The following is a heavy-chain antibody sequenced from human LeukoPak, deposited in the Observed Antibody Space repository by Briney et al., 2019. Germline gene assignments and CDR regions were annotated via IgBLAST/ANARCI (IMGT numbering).Heavy chain of an antibody. CDR2: LRNDGSER. Sequence: GGSLRLPCTASGFTFSSNGMHWVRQAPGKGLEWVAYLRNDGSERDHADSVKGRFTISRDNSKNTLYLQMNSLRPEDTAVYYCAKDKYSSTSIDWWGPGTLVTVSS. D-gene: IGHD6-13*01. J-gene: IGHJ4*02. CDR3: AKDKYSSTSIDW. CDR1: GFTFSSNG. V-gene: IGHV3-30*02.